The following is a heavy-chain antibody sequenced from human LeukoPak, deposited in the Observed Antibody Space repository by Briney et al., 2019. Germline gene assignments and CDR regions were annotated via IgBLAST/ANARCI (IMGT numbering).Heavy chain of an antibody. J-gene: IGHJ3*02. CDR2: INPSGGST. CDR3: ARDLKRWLQSDAFDI. V-gene: IGHV1-46*03. Sequence: GASVKVSCKASGYTFTSYYMHWVRQAPGQGLEWMGIINPSGGSTSYAQKLQGRVTMTRDTSTSTVYMELSSLRSEDTAVYYCARDLKRWLQSDAFDIWGQGTMVTVSS. CDR1: GYTFTSYY. D-gene: IGHD5-24*01.